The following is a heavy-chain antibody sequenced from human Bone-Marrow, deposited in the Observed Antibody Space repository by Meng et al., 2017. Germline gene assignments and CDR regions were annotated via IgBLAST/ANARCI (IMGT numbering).Heavy chain of an antibody. Sequence: EVTLVESGGTVVRPGGSLRLSCTAAGFTFDDYGMSWVRQAPGKGLEWVSGSNWNGGSTDYVDSVKGRFTISRDNAKNSLYLQMNSLTAEDTALYHCARREEYGSGSYVLFYWGQGTLVTVSS. D-gene: IGHD3-10*01. J-gene: IGHJ4*02. CDR2: SNWNGGST. CDR3: ARREEYGSGSYVLFY. V-gene: IGHV3-20*01. CDR1: GFTFDDYG.